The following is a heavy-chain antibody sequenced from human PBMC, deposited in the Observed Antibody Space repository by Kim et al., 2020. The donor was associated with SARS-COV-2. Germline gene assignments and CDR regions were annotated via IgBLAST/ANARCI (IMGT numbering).Heavy chain of an antibody. CDR1: GGYVSSYY. CDR3: ALHGGITMIQGVLTAF. Sequence: SETLSLTCTVYGGYVSSYYWRWIRQHIGKGLECIGSNYDSGSSNYNSSLKSRVTISVDKSNNQFYLKITSVTAAVTAVSYCALHGGITMIQGVLTAF. J-gene: IGHJ3*01. CDR2: NYDSGSS. V-gene: IGHV4-59*08. D-gene: IGHD3-10*01.